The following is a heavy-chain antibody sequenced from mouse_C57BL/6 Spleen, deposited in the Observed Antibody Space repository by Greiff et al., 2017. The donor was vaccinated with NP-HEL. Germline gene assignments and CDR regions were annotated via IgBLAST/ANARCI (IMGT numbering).Heavy chain of an antibody. CDR3: ARSSNWDDAMDY. Sequence: QVTLNVSGPGILQSSQTLSLTCSFSGFSLSTSGMGVSWIRQPSGKGLEWLAHIYWDDDKRYNPSLKSRLTISKDTSRNQVFLKITSVDTADTATYYCARSSNWDDAMDYWGQGTSVTVSS. CDR1: GFSLSTSGMG. J-gene: IGHJ4*01. CDR2: IYWDDDK. V-gene: IGHV8-12*01. D-gene: IGHD4-1*02.